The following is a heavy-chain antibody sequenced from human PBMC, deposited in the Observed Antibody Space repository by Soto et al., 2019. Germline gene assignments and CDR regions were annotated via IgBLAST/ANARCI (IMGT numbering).Heavy chain of an antibody. CDR2: SRDKGNSYST. CDR1: GFTFSDYY. Sequence: EVHLVESGGGLVQPGGSLRLSCAGSGFTFSDYYIDWVRQAPGKGLEWVGRSRDKGNSYSTDYAASVKRRFTVSRDTSKNSLYLQMNSLKADDTALYYCARSIPGTTSFDSWGQGTPVTVSS. CDR3: ARSIPGTTSFDS. D-gene: IGHD1-7*01. V-gene: IGHV3-72*01. J-gene: IGHJ4*02.